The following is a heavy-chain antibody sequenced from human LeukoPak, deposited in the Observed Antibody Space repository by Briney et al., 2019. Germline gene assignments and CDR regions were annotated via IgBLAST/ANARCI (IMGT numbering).Heavy chain of an antibody. Sequence: PGGSLRLSCAASGFTFSSYGMHWVRQAPGKGLEWVAFIRYDGSNKYYADSVKGRFTISRDNSKNTLYLQMNSLRAEDTAVYYCARGQQWLVRQYFDYWGQGTLVTVSS. CDR3: ARGQQWLVRQYFDY. D-gene: IGHD6-19*01. J-gene: IGHJ4*02. V-gene: IGHV3-30*02. CDR1: GFTFSSYG. CDR2: IRYDGSNK.